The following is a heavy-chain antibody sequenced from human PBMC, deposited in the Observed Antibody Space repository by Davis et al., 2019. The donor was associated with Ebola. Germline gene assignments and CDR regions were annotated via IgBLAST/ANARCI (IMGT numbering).Heavy chain of an antibody. CDR1: GFTFRRYG. V-gene: IGHV3-33*01. D-gene: IGHD4-17*01. CDR2: IRYDGSNK. Sequence: SLKISCAAPGFTFRRYGMHWVRQAPGKGLEWAAAIRYDGSNKYYADSVKGRFTISRDNSKNTLYLKMNSLRAEDTAVYYCARDRWNGDYLFDYWGQGTLVTVSS. J-gene: IGHJ4*02. CDR3: ARDRWNGDYLFDY.